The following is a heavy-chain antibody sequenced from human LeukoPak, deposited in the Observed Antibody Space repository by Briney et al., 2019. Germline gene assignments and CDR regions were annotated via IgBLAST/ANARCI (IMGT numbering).Heavy chain of an antibody. D-gene: IGHD1-20*01. V-gene: IGHV5-51*01. J-gene: IGHJ4*02. CDR2: IYPGDSDT. CDR3: ARHPRGYNWNDVGEGHFDY. CDR1: GYSFTSYW. Sequence: GESLKISCKGSGYSFTSYWIGWVRQMPGKGLEWMGIIYPGDSDTRYSPSFQGQVTISADKSISTAYLQWSSLKASDTAMYYCARHPRGYNWNDVGEGHFDYWGQGTLVTVSS.